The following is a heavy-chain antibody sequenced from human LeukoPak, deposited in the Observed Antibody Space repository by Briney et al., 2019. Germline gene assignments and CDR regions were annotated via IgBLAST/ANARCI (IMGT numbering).Heavy chain of an antibody. CDR1: GLTFSSYA. V-gene: IGHV3-23*01. CDR3: AKDYRGLLGYNWFDP. Sequence: GGSLRLSCAASGLTFSSYAMSWVRQAPGKGLEWVSAISGSGGSTYYADSVKGRFTISRDNSKNTLYLQMNSLRAEDTAVYYCAKDYRGLLGYNWFDPWGQGTLVTVSS. D-gene: IGHD3-16*01. J-gene: IGHJ5*02. CDR2: ISGSGGST.